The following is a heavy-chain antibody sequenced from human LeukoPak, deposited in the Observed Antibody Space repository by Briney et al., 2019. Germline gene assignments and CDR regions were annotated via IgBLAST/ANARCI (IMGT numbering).Heavy chain of an antibody. J-gene: IGHJ4*02. D-gene: IGHD3-9*01. Sequence: GGSLRLSCAASGFTFSLYSMTWVRQAAGKGLEWVANINEDGSEQYYVDSVKGRFTISRDNAKNSLYLQMSSLRAEDTAVYYCATPPLRYFDWLIDYWGQGTPVTVS. CDR2: INEDGSEQ. CDR3: ATPPLRYFDWLIDY. CDR1: GFTFSLYS. V-gene: IGHV3-7*01.